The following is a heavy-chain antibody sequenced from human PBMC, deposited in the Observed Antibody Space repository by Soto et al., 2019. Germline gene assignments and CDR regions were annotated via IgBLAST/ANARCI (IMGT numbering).Heavy chain of an antibody. CDR3: ARAGSSGWYRNWFDP. D-gene: IGHD6-19*01. V-gene: IGHV4-34*01. CDR1: GGSFSGYY. Sequence: QVQLQQWGAGLLKPSETLSLTCAVYGGSFSGYYWSWIRQPPGKGLEWIGEINHSGSTNYNPSLKSRVTISVDTSKNQFSLKLSSVTAADTAVYYCARAGSSGWYRNWFDPWGQGTLVTVSS. CDR2: INHSGST. J-gene: IGHJ5*02.